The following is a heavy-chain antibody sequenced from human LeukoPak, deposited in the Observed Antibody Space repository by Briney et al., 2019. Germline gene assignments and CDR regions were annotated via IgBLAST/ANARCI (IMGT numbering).Heavy chain of an antibody. CDR1: GYSISSGYY. Sequence: SETLSLTCTVSGYSISSGYYWGWIRQPPGKGLEWIGSIYHSGRTFYNPSLKSRVTISLDTSKNQFSLKLSSVTAADTAVYYCASATTMVTYAFDIWGQGTMVTVSS. CDR2: IYHSGRT. V-gene: IGHV4-38-2*02. D-gene: IGHD5-18*01. CDR3: ASATTMVTYAFDI. J-gene: IGHJ3*02.